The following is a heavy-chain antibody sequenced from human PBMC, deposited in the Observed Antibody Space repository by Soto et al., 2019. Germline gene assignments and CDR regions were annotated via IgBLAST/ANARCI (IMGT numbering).Heavy chain of an antibody. CDR1: GFTFSNAW. J-gene: IGHJ4*02. D-gene: IGHD5-18*01. CDR2: IKSKTDGGTT. CDR3: TTVSMFADTAMVRSPHFDY. V-gene: IGHV3-15*07. Sequence: PGGSLRLSCAASGFTFSNAWMNWVRQAPGKGLEWVGRIKSKTDGGTTDYAAPVKGRFTISRDDSKNTLYLQMNSLKTEDTAVYYCTTVSMFADTAMVRSPHFDYWGQGTLVTVSS.